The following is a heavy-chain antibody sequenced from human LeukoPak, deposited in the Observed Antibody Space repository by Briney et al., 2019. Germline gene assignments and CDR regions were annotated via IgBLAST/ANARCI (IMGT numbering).Heavy chain of an antibody. V-gene: IGHV6-1*01. CDR1: GDSVSSNSAA. CDR3: ARDNVVGVTKDAFDI. J-gene: IGHJ3*02. D-gene: IGHD1-26*01. Sequence: SQTLSLTSAISGDSVSSNSAAWNWLRQSPSRGLEWLGRKYYRSKWYNDYEVSVKSRITIIPDTSKNQFSLQLNSVTPEDTAVYYCARDNVVGVTKDAFDIWGQGTMVTVSS. CDR2: KYYRSKWYN.